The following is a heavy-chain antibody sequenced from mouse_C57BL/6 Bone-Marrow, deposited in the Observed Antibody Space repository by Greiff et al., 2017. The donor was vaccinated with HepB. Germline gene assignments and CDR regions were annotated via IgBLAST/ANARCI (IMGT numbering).Heavy chain of an antibody. Sequence: PASAVDFSRYWMSWVRRAPGKGLEWIGEINPDSSTINYAPSLKDKFIISRDNAKNTLYLQMSKVRSEDTALYYCARYGSRYFDVWGTGTTVTVSS. CDR3: ARYGSRYFDV. J-gene: IGHJ1*03. V-gene: IGHV4-1*01. CDR2: INPDSSTI. CDR1: AVDFSRYW. D-gene: IGHD1-1*01.